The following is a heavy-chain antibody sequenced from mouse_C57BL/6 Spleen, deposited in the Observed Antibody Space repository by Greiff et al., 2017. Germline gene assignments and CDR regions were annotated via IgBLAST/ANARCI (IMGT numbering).Heavy chain of an antibody. Sequence: EVQRVESGGGLVKPGGSLKLSCAASGFTFSSYAMSWVRQTPEKRLEWVATISDGGSYTYYPDNVKGRFTISRDNAKNNLYLQMSHLKSEDTAMYYCARDQGYGSSYYWYFDVWGTGTTVTVSS. CDR2: ISDGGSYT. J-gene: IGHJ1*03. CDR1: GFTFSSYA. D-gene: IGHD1-1*01. CDR3: ARDQGYGSSYYWYFDV. V-gene: IGHV5-4*01.